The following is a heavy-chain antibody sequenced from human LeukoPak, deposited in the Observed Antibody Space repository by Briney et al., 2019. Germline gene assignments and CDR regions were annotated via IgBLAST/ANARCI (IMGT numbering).Heavy chain of an antibody. CDR1: GFTVSSNY. CDR2: IYSGGST. J-gene: IGHJ4*02. D-gene: IGHD4-17*01. CDR3: ARLAQSYYGDYGAYFAY. Sequence: GGSLRLSCAASGFTVSSNYMSWGRQAPGKGREWVSVIYSGGSTYYADSVKGRFTISRDNSKNTLYLQMNSLRAEDTAVYYCARLAQSYYGDYGAYFAYWGQGTLVTVSS. V-gene: IGHV3-53*01.